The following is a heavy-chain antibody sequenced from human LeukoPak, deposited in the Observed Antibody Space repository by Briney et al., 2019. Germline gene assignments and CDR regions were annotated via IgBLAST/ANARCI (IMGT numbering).Heavy chain of an antibody. CDR2: INPSGGST. D-gene: IGHD3-9*01. CDR3: AREAGYPNDAFDI. V-gene: IGHV1-46*01. Sequence: ASVKVSCKASGYTFTSYGISWVRQAPGQGLEWMGIINPSGGSTSYAQKFQGRVTMTRDTSTSTVYMELSSLRSEDTAVYYCAREAGYPNDAFDIWGQGTMVTVSS. CDR1: GYTFTSYG. J-gene: IGHJ3*02.